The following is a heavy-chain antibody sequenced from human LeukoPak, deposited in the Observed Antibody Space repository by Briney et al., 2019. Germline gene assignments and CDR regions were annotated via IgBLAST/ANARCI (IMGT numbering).Heavy chain of an antibody. J-gene: IGHJ4*02. CDR1: GYTFSTYD. CDR2: TNPISGNT. Sequence: GASVKVSCKASGYTFSTYDIHWVRQATGQGLEWMGWTNPISGNTGYAQKFQGRVTMTRNTSISTAYMELSSLRSEDTAVYYCVRLDCTSISCYLNYWGQGALVTVSS. D-gene: IGHD2-2*01. V-gene: IGHV1-8*01. CDR3: VRLDCTSISCYLNY.